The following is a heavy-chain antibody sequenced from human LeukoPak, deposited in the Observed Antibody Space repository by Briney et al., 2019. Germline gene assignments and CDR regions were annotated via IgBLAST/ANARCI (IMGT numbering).Heavy chain of an antibody. Sequence: GGSLRLSCAASGFTFSSYSMNWVRQAPGKGLEWVSSISSSSSYIYYADSVKGRFTISRDNAKNSLYLQINSLRAEDTAVYYCARLSKVTTSFDYWGQGNPVTVS. D-gene: IGHD4-17*01. CDR1: GFTFSSYS. CDR3: ARLSKVTTSFDY. V-gene: IGHV3-21*01. J-gene: IGHJ4*02. CDR2: ISSSSSYI.